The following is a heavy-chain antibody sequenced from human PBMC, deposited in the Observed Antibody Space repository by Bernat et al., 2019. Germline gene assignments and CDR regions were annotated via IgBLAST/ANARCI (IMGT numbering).Heavy chain of an antibody. CDR2: FDPEDGET. Sequence: QVQLVQSGAEVKKPGASVKVSCKVSGYTLTELSMHWVRQAPGKGLEWMGGFDPEDGETIYAQKFQGTVTRTEEPPTATAEMELSSLRSEDTAVYYCATGVGVGATVYYFDYWGQGTLVTVSS. D-gene: IGHD1-26*01. V-gene: IGHV1-24*01. CDR1: GYTLTELS. CDR3: ATGVGVGATVYYFDY. J-gene: IGHJ4*02.